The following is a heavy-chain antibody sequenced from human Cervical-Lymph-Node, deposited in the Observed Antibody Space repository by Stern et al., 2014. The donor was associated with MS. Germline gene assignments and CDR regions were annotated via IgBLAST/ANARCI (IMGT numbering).Heavy chain of an antibody. J-gene: IGHJ5*01. D-gene: IGHD6-13*01. CDR1: GVSISTYY. CDR2: IYYSGST. V-gene: IGHV4-59*01. Sequence: QVQLQESGPGLVKPSETLSLTCTVSGVSISTYYWSWIRQPPGKGLECMGYIYYSGSTTYNPSLKSRVTMSVDTSKSQFSLKLSSVTAADTAVYYCARDVGMDSWGQGTLVTVSS. CDR3: ARDVGMDS.